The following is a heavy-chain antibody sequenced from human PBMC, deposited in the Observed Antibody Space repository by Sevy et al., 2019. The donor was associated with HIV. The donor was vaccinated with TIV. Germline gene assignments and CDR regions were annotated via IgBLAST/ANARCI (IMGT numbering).Heavy chain of an antibody. D-gene: IGHD6-19*01. CDR3: AKVRNPFSRGWYGYFQH. CDR2: IRYDGSNK. CDR1: GFTFSSYG. V-gene: IGHV3-30*02. J-gene: IGHJ1*01. Sequence: GGSRRLSCAASGFTFSSYGMHWVRQAPGKGLEWVAFIRYDGSNKYYADYVKGRFTISRDNSKNTLYLQMNSLRAEDTAVYYCAKVRNPFSRGWYGYFQHWGQGTLVTVSS.